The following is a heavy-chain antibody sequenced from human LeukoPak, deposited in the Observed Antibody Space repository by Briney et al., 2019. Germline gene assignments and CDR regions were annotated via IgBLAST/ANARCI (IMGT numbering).Heavy chain of an antibody. V-gene: IGHV4-39*01. J-gene: IGHJ4*02. CDR2: IYYSGST. Sequence: SETLSLTCTVSGGSISSSSYYWGWIRQPPGKGLEWIGSIYYSGSTYYNPSLKSRVTISVDTSKNQFSLKLSSVTAADTAVYYCARPLFFGVVITPFDYWGQGTLVTVSS. CDR1: GGSISSSSYY. CDR3: ARPLFFGVVITPFDY. D-gene: IGHD3-3*01.